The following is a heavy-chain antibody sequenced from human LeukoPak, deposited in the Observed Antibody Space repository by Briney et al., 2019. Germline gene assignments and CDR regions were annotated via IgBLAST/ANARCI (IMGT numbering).Heavy chain of an antibody. V-gene: IGHV3-23*01. CDR3: ARDRWPRGETTTIGPFDP. D-gene: IGHD1-14*01. J-gene: IGHJ5*02. CDR2: ITGDATST. CDR1: GFTFSTYG. Sequence: PGGTLRLSCAASGFTFSTYGVHWVRQAPGKGLEWVSGITGDATSTYYSDSVKGRFTISRDNSKNTLYLQMNSLRAEDTAVYYCARDRWPRGETTTIGPFDPWGQGTLVIVSS.